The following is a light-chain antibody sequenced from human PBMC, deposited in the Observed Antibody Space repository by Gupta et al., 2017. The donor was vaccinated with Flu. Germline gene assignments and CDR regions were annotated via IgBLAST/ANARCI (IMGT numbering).Light chain of an antibody. CDR1: SSNIGSDY. J-gene: IGLJ1*01. CDR3: TAWDDGLSGYV. V-gene: IGLV1-47*01. CDR2: KND. Sequence: RVTISCSGTSSNIGSDYVHWYQQLPGTTPKLLIYKNDQRPSGVPDRFSGAKSGTSASLAISGLRSEDEADYYCTAWDDGLSGYVFGPGTKVTVL.